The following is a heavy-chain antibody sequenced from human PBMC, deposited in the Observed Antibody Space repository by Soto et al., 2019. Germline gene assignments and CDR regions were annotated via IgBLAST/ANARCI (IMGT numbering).Heavy chain of an antibody. V-gene: IGHV4-39*01. CDR3: ARRFGIAVAGTFDY. J-gene: IGHJ4*02. Sequence: KPSETLSLTCTVSGGSISSSSYYWGWIRLPPGKGLEWIGSIYYSGSTYYNPSLKSRVTISVDTSKNQFSLKLSSVTAADTAVYYCARRFGIAVAGTFDYWGQGTLVTVSS. CDR1: GGSISSSSYY. D-gene: IGHD6-19*01. CDR2: IYYSGST.